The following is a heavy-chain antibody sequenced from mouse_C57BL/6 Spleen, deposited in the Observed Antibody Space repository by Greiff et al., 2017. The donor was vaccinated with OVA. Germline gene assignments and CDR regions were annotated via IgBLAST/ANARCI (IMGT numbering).Heavy chain of an antibody. CDR2: ISYDGSN. CDR3: ARVGNYRYFDV. CDR1: GYSITSGYY. D-gene: IGHD2-14*01. Sequence: ESGPGLVKPSQSLSLTCSVTGYSITSGYYWNWIRQFPGNKLEWMGYISYDGSNNYNPSLKNRISITRDTSKNQFFLKLNSVTTEDTATYYCARVGNYRYFDVWGTGTTVTVSS. J-gene: IGHJ1*03. V-gene: IGHV3-6*01.